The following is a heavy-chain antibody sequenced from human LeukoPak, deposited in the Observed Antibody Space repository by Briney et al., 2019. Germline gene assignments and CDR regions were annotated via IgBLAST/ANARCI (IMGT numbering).Heavy chain of an antibody. D-gene: IGHD6-13*01. Sequence: PGGSLRLSCAASGFTFSSYAMSWVRQAPGKGLEWVSAISGSGGSTYYADSVKGRFTISRDNSKNTLYLQMNSLRAEDTAVYYCAKVGKRAAAGTRPYYFDHWGQGTLVTVSS. V-gene: IGHV3-23*01. CDR1: GFTFSSYA. CDR2: ISGSGGST. J-gene: IGHJ4*02. CDR3: AKVGKRAAAGTRPYYFDH.